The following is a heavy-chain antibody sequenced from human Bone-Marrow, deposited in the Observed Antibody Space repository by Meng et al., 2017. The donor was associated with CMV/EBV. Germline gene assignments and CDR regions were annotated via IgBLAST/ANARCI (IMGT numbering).Heavy chain of an antibody. V-gene: IGHV3-33*08. D-gene: IGHD1-26*01. CDR3: ARVLQLVGDAFDI. Sequence: GGSLRLSCAASGFTFSSYAMHWVRQAPGKGLEWVAVIWYDGSNKYYADSVKGRFTISRDNSKNTLYLQMNSLRAEDTAVYYCARVLQLVGDAFDIWGQGTMVTVSS. J-gene: IGHJ3*02. CDR1: GFTFSSYA. CDR2: IWYDGSNK.